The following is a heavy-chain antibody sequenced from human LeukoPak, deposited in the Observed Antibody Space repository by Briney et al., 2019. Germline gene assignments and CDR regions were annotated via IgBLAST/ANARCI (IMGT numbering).Heavy chain of an antibody. Sequence: ASVTVSCKASGGTFSSYAISWVRQAPGQGLEWMGGIIPIFGTANYAQKFQGRVTITADESTSTAYMELSSLRSEDTAVYYCASYGSGSYYGNWFDPWGQGTLVTVSS. CDR2: IIPIFGTA. CDR1: GGTFSSYA. J-gene: IGHJ5*02. D-gene: IGHD3-10*01. CDR3: ASYGSGSYYGNWFDP. V-gene: IGHV1-69*13.